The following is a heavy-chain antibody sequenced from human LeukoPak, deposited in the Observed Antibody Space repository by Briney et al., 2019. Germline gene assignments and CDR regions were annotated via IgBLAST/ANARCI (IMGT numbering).Heavy chain of an antibody. D-gene: IGHD3-10*01. J-gene: IGHJ4*02. CDR2: ISAYNGNT. CDR3: ARDWRSITMVRGVNPPFDY. CDR1: GYTFTSYG. V-gene: IGHV1-18*01. Sequence: ASVKVSCKASGYTFTSYGISWVRQAPGQGLEWMGWISAYNGNTNYAQTLQGRVTMTTDTSTSTAYMELRSLRSDDTAVYYCARDWRSITMVRGVNPPFDYWGQGTLVTVSS.